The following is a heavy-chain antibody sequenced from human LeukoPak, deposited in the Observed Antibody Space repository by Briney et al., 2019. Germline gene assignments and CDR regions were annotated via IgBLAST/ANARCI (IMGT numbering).Heavy chain of an antibody. J-gene: IGHJ5*02. CDR1: GGTFSSYA. CDR3: ASSSSGQHDP. D-gene: IGHD6-13*01. Sequence: SVKVSCKASGGTFSSYAISWVRQAPGEGLEWMGGIIPIFGTANYAQKFQGRVTITADKSTSTAYMELSSLRSEDTAVYYCASSSSGQHDPWGQGTLVTVSS. CDR2: IIPIFGTA. V-gene: IGHV1-69*06.